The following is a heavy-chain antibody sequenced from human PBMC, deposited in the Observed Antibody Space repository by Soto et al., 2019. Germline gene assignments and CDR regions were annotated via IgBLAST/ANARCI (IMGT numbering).Heavy chain of an antibody. V-gene: IGHV1-18*01. Sequence: ASVKVSCKASGYTFTSYGISWVRQAPGQGLEWMGWISAYSGSTNYAQKLQGRVTMTRDTSISTAYMELSRLRSDDTAVYYCARDGITMIVVGAYNWFDPWGQGTLVTVSS. CDR1: GYTFTSYG. CDR3: ARDGITMIVVGAYNWFDP. J-gene: IGHJ5*02. CDR2: ISAYSGST. D-gene: IGHD3-22*01.